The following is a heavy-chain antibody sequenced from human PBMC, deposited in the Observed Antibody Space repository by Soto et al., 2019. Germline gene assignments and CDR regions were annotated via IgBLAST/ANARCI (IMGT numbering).Heavy chain of an antibody. CDR3: ARAPADYFDY. J-gene: IGHJ4*02. Sequence: GSLRLSCAASGFTFSSYWMSWIRQPPGKGLEWIGYIYYSGSTNYNPSLKSRVTISVDTSKNQFSLKLSSVTAADTAVYYCARAPADYFDYWGQGTLVTVSS. V-gene: IGHV4-59*01. CDR2: IYYSGST. CDR1: GFTFSSYW. D-gene: IGHD6-25*01.